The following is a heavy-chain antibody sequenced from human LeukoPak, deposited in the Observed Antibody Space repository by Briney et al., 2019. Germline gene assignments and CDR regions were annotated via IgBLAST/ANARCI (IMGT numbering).Heavy chain of an antibody. CDR1: EVIFSNHG. J-gene: IGHJ4*02. CDR2: EQKDGSYK. CDR3: ANIPNSFVPDY. Sequence: GSPRLFCATAEVIFSNHGLHWARQAPGKGLGGVAFEQKDGSYKKYADSVKGRFTISRDNSKNTLYLQMNSLRVEDTAVYYCANIPNSFVPDYWGQGSLVTVSS. V-gene: IGHV3-30*02. D-gene: IGHD3-16*01.